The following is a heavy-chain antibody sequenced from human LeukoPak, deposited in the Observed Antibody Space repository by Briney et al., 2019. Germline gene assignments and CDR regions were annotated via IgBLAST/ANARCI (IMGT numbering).Heavy chain of an antibody. CDR1: GGSISSYY. J-gene: IGHJ4*02. CDR2: IYYSGST. V-gene: IGHV4-59*08. D-gene: IGHD3-3*01. Sequence: SETLSLTCTVSGGSISSYYWSWLRQPPGKGLEWIGYIYYSGSTNYNPSLKSRVTISVDTSKNQFSLKLSSVTAADTAVYYRARLSFWSGYYTGEPDYWGQGTLVTVSS. CDR3: ARLSFWSGYYTGEPDY.